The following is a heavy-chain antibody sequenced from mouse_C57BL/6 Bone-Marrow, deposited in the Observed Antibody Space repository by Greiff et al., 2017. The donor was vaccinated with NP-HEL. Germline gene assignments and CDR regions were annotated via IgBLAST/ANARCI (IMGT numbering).Heavy chain of an antibody. CDR3: GWGGGYYGFDD. J-gene: IGHJ2*01. D-gene: IGHD2-3*01. CDR1: GYTFTSYT. CDR2: INPSSGYT. Sequence: QVQLKESGAELARPGASVKMSCKASGYTFTSYTMHWVKQRPGQGLEWIGYINPSSGYTKYNQKFKDKAPLTADKSSSTAYMRLGSLTSEDSAVYYCGWGGGYYGFDDWGKGSTRTVYS. V-gene: IGHV1-4*01.